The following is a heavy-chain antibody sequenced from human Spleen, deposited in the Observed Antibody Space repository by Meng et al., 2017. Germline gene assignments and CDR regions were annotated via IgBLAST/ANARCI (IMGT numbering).Heavy chain of an antibody. D-gene: IGHD6-19*01. J-gene: IGHJ3*02. Sequence: GESLKISCAASGFTFSSYAMSWVRQAPGKGLEWVSGISGSDDSTYYADSGKGRFTISRDNSKNTMYLQMNSLRVEDTAVYYCAKDWGVAGTDAFDIWGQGTMVTVSS. CDR1: GFTFSSYA. CDR3: AKDWGVAGTDAFDI. CDR2: ISGSDDST. V-gene: IGHV3-23*01.